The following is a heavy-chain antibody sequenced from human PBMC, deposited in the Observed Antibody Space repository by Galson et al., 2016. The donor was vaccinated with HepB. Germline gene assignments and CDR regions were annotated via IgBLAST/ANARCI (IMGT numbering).Heavy chain of an antibody. J-gene: IGHJ5*02. D-gene: IGHD2-2*01. CDR1: DYSLTELC. Sequence: SVKVSCKVSDYSLTELCMHWVRQAPGQGLEWMGIINPSGGSTSYAQEFQGRVTMTRDTSTSTVYMELSSLRSEDTAVYYCARDKDIVVVPAAMGFDPWGKGTLVTVSS. V-gene: IGHV1-46*01. CDR2: INPSGGST. CDR3: ARDKDIVVVPAAMGFDP.